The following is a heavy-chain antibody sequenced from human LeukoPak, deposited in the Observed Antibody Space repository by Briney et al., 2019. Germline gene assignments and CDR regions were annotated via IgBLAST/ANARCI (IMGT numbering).Heavy chain of an antibody. D-gene: IGHD2-8*01. CDR1: GFTLSGFW. CDR2: IQQDGSNK. V-gene: IGHV3-7*01. Sequence: GGSLRLSCAAPGFTLSGFWMSWVRQAPAKGLEWVATIQQDGSNKYYVDSVKGRFTISRDNAKHSLYRQMNSRRAEDTAVYYCARHCSNGVCLDYWGQGTLVTVS. CDR3: ARHCSNGVCLDY. J-gene: IGHJ4*02.